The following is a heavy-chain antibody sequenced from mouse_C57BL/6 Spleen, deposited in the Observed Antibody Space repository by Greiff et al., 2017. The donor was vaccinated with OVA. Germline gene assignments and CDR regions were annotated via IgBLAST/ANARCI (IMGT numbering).Heavy chain of an antibody. CDR1: GYTFTDYN. Sequence: VQLKQSGPELVKPGASVKMSCKASGYTFTDYNMHWVKQSHGKSLEWIGYINPNNGGTSYNQKFKGKATLTVNKSSSTAYMELRSLTSEDSAVYYCASITTVVATSYWGQGTTLTVSS. CDR2: INPNNGGT. V-gene: IGHV1-22*01. J-gene: IGHJ2*01. CDR3: ASITTVVATSY. D-gene: IGHD1-1*01.